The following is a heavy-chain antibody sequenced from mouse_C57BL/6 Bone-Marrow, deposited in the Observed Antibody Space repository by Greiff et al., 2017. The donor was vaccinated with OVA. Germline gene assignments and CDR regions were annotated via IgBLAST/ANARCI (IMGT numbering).Heavy chain of an antibody. V-gene: IGHV1-55*01. CDR1: GYTFTSYW. D-gene: IGHD1-1*01. J-gene: IGHJ4*01. Sequence: QVQLQQPGAELVKPGASVKMSCKASGYTFTSYWITWVKQRPGQGLEWIGDIYPGSGSTNYNEKFKSKATLTVDASSSTAYMQLSSLTSEDSAVYYCALRNLLLLELDYWGQGTSVTVSS. CDR2: IYPGSGST. CDR3: ALRNLLLLELDY.